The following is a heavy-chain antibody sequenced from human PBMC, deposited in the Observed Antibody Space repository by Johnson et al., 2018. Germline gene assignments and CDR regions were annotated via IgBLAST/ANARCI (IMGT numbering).Heavy chain of an antibody. D-gene: IGHD3-10*01. CDR1: GDSIRNDDW. CDR3: ARARKIIDSFDE. CDR2: ICHTGTT. V-gene: IGHV4-4*02. J-gene: IGHJ3*01. Sequence: QVQLQESGPGLVEPSGTLSLTCAVSGDSIRNDDWWAWVSQAPTKGLEWIGEICHTGTTNYNPSLTSRVPISIDPSKNQFSLTLTSVTAADPAIYYCARARKIIDSFDEWGPGTMVTVSS.